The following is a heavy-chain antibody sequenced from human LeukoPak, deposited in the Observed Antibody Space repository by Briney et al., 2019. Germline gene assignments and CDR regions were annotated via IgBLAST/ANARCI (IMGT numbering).Heavy chain of an antibody. J-gene: IGHJ5*02. CDR3: ARDKLGLGELSLYDQ. CDR2: MNPNSGGT. Sequence: ASVKVSCKASGYTLTGYYMHWVRQAPGQGLEWMGWMNPNSGGTKYAQKFQGRVPMTRDTSISTAYMELSRLRSDDTAMYYCARDKLGLGELSLYDQWGQGTLVTVFS. D-gene: IGHD3-16*02. CDR1: GYTLTGYY. V-gene: IGHV1-2*02.